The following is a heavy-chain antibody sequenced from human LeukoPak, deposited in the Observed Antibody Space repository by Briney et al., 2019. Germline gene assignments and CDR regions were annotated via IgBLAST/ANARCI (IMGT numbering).Heavy chain of an antibody. CDR1: GFTFSTYS. Sequence: GGSLRLSCTASGFTFSTYSMNWVRQAPGKGLEWVSSISSSSSYIYYADSVKGRFTISRDNAKNSLSLQMNSLRAEDTAVYYCTRTGGYPHNWFDPWGQGTLVTVSS. CDR2: ISSSSSYI. J-gene: IGHJ5*02. V-gene: IGHV3-21*01. D-gene: IGHD5-12*01. CDR3: TRTGGYPHNWFDP.